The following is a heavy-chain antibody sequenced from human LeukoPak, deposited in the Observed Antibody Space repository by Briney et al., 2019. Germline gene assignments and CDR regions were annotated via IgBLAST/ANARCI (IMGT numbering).Heavy chain of an antibody. CDR1: GGSFSGYY. Sequence: SETLSLTCAVYGGSFSGYYWSWICQPPGKGLEWIGEINHSGSTNYNPSLKSRVTISVDTSKNQFSLKLSSVTAADTAVYYCARGPRRYYDSSGGGFDPWGQGTLVTVSS. J-gene: IGHJ5*02. D-gene: IGHD3-22*01. CDR3: ARGPRRYYDSSGGGFDP. V-gene: IGHV4-34*01. CDR2: INHSGST.